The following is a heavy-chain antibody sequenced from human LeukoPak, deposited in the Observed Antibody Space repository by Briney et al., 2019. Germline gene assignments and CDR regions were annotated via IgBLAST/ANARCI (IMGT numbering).Heavy chain of an antibody. V-gene: IGHV4-61*08. J-gene: IGHJ4*02. CDR1: GVSVGSAGYY. D-gene: IGHD1-26*01. CDR2: MYYSGNS. CDR3: ARSQSQSGSYRYYFTY. Sequence: KTSETLSLTCSVSGVSVGSAGYYWPWIRQPPGKGLEWIGYMYYSGNSNYNPFLKSRVTMSLDPSKNRFSLKLSSVTAADTAVYYCARSQSQSGSYRYYFTYWGQGTLVTVSS.